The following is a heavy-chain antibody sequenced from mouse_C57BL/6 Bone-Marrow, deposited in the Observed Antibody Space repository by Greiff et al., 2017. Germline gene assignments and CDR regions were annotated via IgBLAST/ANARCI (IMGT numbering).Heavy chain of an antibody. CDR2: ISYSGST. CDR3: ARSYYYGPMDY. J-gene: IGHJ4*01. CDR1: GYSITSGYD. V-gene: IGHV3-1*01. Sequence: EVQLKESGPGMVQPSQSLSLTCTVTGYSITSGYDWHWIRHFPGNKLEWMGYISYSGSTNYNPSLKSRISITHDTSKNHFFLKLKSVTTEDTATYYCARSYYYGPMDYWGQGTSVTVSS. D-gene: IGHD1-1*01.